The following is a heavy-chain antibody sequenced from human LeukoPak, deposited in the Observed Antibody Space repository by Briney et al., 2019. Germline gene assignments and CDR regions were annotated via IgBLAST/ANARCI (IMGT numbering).Heavy chain of an antibody. CDR1: GFIFSSYE. V-gene: IGHV3-48*03. J-gene: IGHJ4*02. CDR2: ISGSGSTI. CDR3: ARRSYCDY. Sequence: GGSLRLSCAASGFIFSSYEMNWVRQAPGKGLEWVSYISGSGSTIYYADSVKGRFTISRGNAKKSLYLQMNSLRAEDTAVYYCARRSYCDYWGQGTLVAVSS.